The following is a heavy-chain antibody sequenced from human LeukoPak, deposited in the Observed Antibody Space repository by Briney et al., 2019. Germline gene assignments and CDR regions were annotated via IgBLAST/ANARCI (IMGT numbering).Heavy chain of an antibody. J-gene: IGHJ5*02. D-gene: IGHD6-19*01. V-gene: IGHV4-34*01. Sequence: SETLSLTCAVSGGSFNGYSYTWIRQPPGKGLEWIGEIIHSGGTSYNPSLKSRLTISVDTSRKQFSLKLTSVTAADTALYFCARGPLAFRRVAGIFTWGRGTQVTVSS. CDR1: GGSFNGYS. CDR2: IIHSGGT. CDR3: ARGPLAFRRVAGIFT.